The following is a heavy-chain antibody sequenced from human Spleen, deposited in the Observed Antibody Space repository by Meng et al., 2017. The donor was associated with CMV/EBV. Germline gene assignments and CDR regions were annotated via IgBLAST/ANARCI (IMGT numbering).Heavy chain of an antibody. J-gene: IGHJ5*02. CDR2: ISGHNGRT. CDR1: FTRYG. V-gene: IGHV1-18*01. CDR3: ARDYYDIQGHNYDCFDP. Sequence: FTRYGISWVRQAPGQGIEWRGWISGHNGRTNYAQNVQGRLTMTTDTSTSIAYMELRSLRSDDTAIYFCARDYYDIQGHNYDCFDPWGQGTLVTVSS. D-gene: IGHD3-22*01.